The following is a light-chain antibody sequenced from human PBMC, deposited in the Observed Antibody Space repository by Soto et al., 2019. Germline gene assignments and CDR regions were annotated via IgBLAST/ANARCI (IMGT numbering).Light chain of an antibody. V-gene: IGLV3-21*02. CDR1: NIGSKS. CDR3: QVWHSGVDWV. Sequence: SYELTQPPSVSVAPGQTARITCGGNNIGSKSVHWYQQKPGPAPVLVVYDDNDRPSGIPERFSGSDSGNTATLTISRVEAGDEADYYCQVWHSGVDWVFGGGTKLTVL. CDR2: DDN. J-gene: IGLJ2*01.